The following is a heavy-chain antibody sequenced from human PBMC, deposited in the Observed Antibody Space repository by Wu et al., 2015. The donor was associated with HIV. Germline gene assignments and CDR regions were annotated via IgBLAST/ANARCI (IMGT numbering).Heavy chain of an antibody. CDR3: ASLRVPAAIPDWYFDL. CDR2: INPNSGDT. V-gene: IGHV1-2*02. D-gene: IGHD2-2*01. CDR1: GYIFTGYY. J-gene: IGHJ2*01. Sequence: QVQLVQSGPEVKKPGASVKVSCKASGYIFTGYYIHWIRQAPGQGLEWMGWINPNSGDTNYPQKFQGRVTMTRDTSISTAYMQLNRLTSDDTAVYYCASLRVPAAIPDWYFDLWAVAPWSFVSS.